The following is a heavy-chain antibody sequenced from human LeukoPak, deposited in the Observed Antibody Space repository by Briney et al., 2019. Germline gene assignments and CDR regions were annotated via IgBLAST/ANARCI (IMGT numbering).Heavy chain of an antibody. V-gene: IGHV3-53*01. D-gene: IGHD6-19*01. CDR1: GFTFSRYG. CDR3: ARGAVRSYFDY. J-gene: IGHJ4*02. CDR2: IYSGGST. Sequence: GGSLRLSCAASGFTFSRYGMHWVRQAPGKGLEWVSVIYSGGSTYYADSVKGRFTISRDNSKNTLYLQMNSLRAEDTAVYYCARGAVRSYFDYWGQGTLVTASS.